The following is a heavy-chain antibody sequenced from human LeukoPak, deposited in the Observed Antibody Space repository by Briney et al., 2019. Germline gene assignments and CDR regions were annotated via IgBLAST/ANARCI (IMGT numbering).Heavy chain of an antibody. CDR2: IIPILGIA. CDR3: ARDPLYSRGYFDY. Sequence: SVKVSCKASGGTFSSYAISWVRQAPGQGLEWMGRIIPILGIANYAQKFQGRVTITVDKSTSTAYMELSSLRSEDTAVYYCARDPLYSRGYFDYWGQGTLVTVSS. J-gene: IGHJ4*02. V-gene: IGHV1-69*04. CDR1: GGTFSSYA. D-gene: IGHD6-13*01.